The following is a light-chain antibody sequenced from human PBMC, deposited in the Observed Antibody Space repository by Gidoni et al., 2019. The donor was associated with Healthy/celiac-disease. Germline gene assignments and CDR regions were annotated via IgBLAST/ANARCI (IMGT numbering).Light chain of an antibody. J-gene: IGKJ1*01. CDR2: LGS. V-gene: IGKV2-28*01. CDR3: MQAIQTPWT. Sequence: DIVMTKSPLSLPVTPGEPASISCRSSQSLLHSNGYNYLDWYLQKPGQSPQLLIYLGSTRASGVPDRFSGSGSGTDFTLKISRVEAEDVGVYYCMQAIQTPWTFGQGTKVEIK. CDR1: QSLLHSNGYNY.